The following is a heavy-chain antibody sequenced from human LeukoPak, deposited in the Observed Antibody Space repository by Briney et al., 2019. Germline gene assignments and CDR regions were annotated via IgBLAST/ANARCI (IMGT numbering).Heavy chain of an antibody. CDR2: IYSGGST. CDR1: GFTVSSDY. J-gene: IGHJ5*02. CDR3: ARNWFDP. V-gene: IGHV3-53*05. Sequence: PGGSLRLSCAASGFTVSSDYMSWVRQAPGEGLEWVSVIYSGGSTYYADSVKGRFTISRDKSKNTVYLQMNSLRFEDTAMYYCARNWFDPWGQGTLVTVSS.